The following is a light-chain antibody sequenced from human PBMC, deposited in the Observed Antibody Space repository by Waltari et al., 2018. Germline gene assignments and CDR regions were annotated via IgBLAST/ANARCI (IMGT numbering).Light chain of an antibody. CDR2: KAS. J-gene: IGKJ1*01. CDR1: QSISSW. Sequence: DIQITQSPSTLSASVGDRVTITCRASQSISSWLAWYQQKPGKAPKLLIYKASTLESGVPSRFSGSGSGTEFTLTITSLQPDDFATYYCKDYSTYSRTFGQGTKVEIK. CDR3: KDYSTYSRT. V-gene: IGKV1-5*03.